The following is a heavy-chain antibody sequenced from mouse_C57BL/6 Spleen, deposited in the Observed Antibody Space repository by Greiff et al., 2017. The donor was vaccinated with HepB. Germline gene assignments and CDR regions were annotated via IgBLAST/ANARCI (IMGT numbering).Heavy chain of an antibody. Sequence: EVQVVESGGGLVKPGGSLKLSCAASGFTFSSYTMSWVRQTPEKRLEWVATISGGGGNTYYPDSVKGRFTISRDNAKNTLYLQMSSLRSEDTALYYCARLSDWYFDVWGTGTTVTVSS. CDR3: ARLSDWYFDV. CDR2: ISGGGGNT. V-gene: IGHV5-9*01. CDR1: GFTFSSYT. J-gene: IGHJ1*03.